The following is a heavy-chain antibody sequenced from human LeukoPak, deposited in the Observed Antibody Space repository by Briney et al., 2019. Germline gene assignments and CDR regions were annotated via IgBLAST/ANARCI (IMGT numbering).Heavy chain of an antibody. Sequence: SETLSLTCTVSGDSINKYFWGWLRQSPGKGPEWLGYISHNGNTNYYPSLKSRVTISLDKSNNQFSLRLSSVTAADTAVYYCARGGPEDRTWRYYIDFWGQGILVTVSS. J-gene: IGHJ4*02. CDR1: GDSINKYF. V-gene: IGHV4-59*01. CDR3: ARGGPEDRTWRYYIDF. CDR2: ISHNGNT.